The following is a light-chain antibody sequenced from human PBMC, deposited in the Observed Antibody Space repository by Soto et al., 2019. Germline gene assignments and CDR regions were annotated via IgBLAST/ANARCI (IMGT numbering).Light chain of an antibody. CDR1: SSDVGGYNY. J-gene: IGLJ2*01. V-gene: IGLV2-14*01. CDR2: DVS. CDR3: NSYTSISYVV. Sequence: QSALTQPASVSGSPGQSITLSCTGTSSDVGGYNYVSWYQQHPGKAPKLMIYDVSNRPSGVSNRFSGSKSGNTASLTISGLEAEDEADYYCNSYTSISYVVLGGGTKLTVL.